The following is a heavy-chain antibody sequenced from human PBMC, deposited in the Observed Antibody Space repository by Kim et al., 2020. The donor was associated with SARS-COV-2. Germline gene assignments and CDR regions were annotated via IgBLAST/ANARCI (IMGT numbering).Heavy chain of an antibody. CDR1: GYTFTGYY. J-gene: IGHJ3*01. CDR2: INPESGGT. V-gene: IGHV1-2*05. D-gene: IGHD3-10*01. CDR3: ARGSYHDGLDF. Sequence: ASVKVSCKASGYTFTGYYIHWVRPGPGQGLEWMGRINPESGGTNLAQRFQGRVTMTRDTSINTAYMEVTTLTPDDTVVYYCARGSYHDGLDFWGQGTMVT.